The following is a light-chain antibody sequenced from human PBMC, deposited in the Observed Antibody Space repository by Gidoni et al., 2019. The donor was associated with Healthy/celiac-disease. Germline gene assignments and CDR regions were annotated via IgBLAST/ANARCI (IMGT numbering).Light chain of an antibody. CDR1: KLGDKY. J-gene: IGLJ2*01. Sequence: SYELTQPPSVSVSPGPTASIPCPGDKLGDKYACWYQQKPGQSPVLVIYQDSKRPSGIPERFSGSNSGNTATLTISGTQARDEADYYCQAWDSSTLHVVFGGGTKLTVL. CDR2: QDS. CDR3: QAWDSSTLHVV. V-gene: IGLV3-1*01.